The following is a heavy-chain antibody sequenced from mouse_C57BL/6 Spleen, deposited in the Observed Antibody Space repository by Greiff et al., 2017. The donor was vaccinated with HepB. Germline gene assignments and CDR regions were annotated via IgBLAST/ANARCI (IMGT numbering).Heavy chain of an antibody. CDR3: AREGDPYYFDY. V-gene: IGHV1-80*01. J-gene: IGHJ2*01. Sequence: VQLQESGAELVKPGASVKISCKASGYAFSSYWMNWVKQRPGKGLEWIGQIYPGDGDTNYNGKFKGKATLTADKSSSTAYMQLSSLTSEDSAVYFCAREGDPYYFDYWGQGTTLTVSS. CDR1: GYAFSSYW. CDR2: IYPGDGDT. D-gene: IGHD3-3*01.